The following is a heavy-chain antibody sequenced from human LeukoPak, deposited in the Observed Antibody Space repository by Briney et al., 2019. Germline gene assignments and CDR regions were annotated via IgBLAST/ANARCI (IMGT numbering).Heavy chain of an antibody. J-gene: IGHJ4*02. V-gene: IGHV3-33*08. CDR1: GLTFSSYG. CDR2: IWYDGSNK. Sequence: GGSLRLSCAASGLTFSSYGMHWVRQAPGKGLEWVAVIWYDGSNKYYADSVKGRFTISRDNSKNTLYLQMNSLRAEDTAVYYCARDRGYYDSSGYLTYWGQGTLVTVSS. CDR3: ARDRGYYDSSGYLTY. D-gene: IGHD3-22*01.